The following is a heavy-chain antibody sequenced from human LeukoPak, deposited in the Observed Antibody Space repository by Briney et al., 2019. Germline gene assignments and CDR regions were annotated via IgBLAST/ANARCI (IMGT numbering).Heavy chain of an antibody. CDR3: ARLIAAAGTFGDY. CDR2: ISSSGSTI. V-gene: IGHV3-48*03. Sequence: PGGSLRLSCAASGFTFSSYEMNWVRQAPGKGLEWVSYISSSGSTIYYADSVKGRFTISRDNAKNSLYLQMNSLRAEDTAVYYCARLIAAAGTFGDYWGQGTLVTVSS. CDR1: GFTFSSYE. J-gene: IGHJ4*02. D-gene: IGHD6-13*01.